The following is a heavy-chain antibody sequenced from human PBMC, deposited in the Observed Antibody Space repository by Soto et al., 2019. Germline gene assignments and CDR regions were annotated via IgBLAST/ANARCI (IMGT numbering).Heavy chain of an antibody. V-gene: IGHV3-23*01. Sequence: PGGSLRLSCAASGFTVSSNYMSWVRQAPGKGLERVSAISGSGGSTYYADSVKGRFTISRDNSKNTLYLQMNSLRAEDTAVYYCAKEDSYSSSWFQFDYWGQGTLVTVSS. CDR3: AKEDSYSSSWFQFDY. J-gene: IGHJ4*02. CDR1: GFTVSSNY. D-gene: IGHD6-13*01. CDR2: ISGSGGST.